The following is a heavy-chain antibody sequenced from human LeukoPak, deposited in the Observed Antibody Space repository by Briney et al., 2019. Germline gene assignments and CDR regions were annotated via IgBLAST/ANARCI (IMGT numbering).Heavy chain of an antibody. D-gene: IGHD2-15*01. CDR1: GFTVSSNY. CDR3: ARGNRIGYCSGGSCYSGAFDI. CDR2: IYSGGST. Sequence: GGSLRLSCAASGFTVSSNYMSWVRQAPGKGLEWVSVIYSGGSTYYADSVKGRFTISRDNSKNTLYLQMNSLRAEDTAVYYCARGNRIGYCSGGSCYSGAFDIWDQGTMVTVSS. V-gene: IGHV3-53*01. J-gene: IGHJ3*02.